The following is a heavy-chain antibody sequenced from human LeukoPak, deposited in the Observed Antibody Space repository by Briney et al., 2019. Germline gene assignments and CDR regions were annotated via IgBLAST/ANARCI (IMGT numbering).Heavy chain of an antibody. J-gene: IGHJ4*02. CDR1: GGSFSGYY. Sequence: SETLSLTCAVYGGSFSGYYWSWIRQPPGKGLEWIGEINHSGSTNYNPSLKSRVTISVDTSKNQFSLKLSSVTAADTAVYYCARGHGPADLVVVITSYYFGYWGQGTLVTVSS. V-gene: IGHV4-34*01. CDR2: INHSGST. CDR3: ARGHGPADLVVVITSYYFGY. D-gene: IGHD3-22*01.